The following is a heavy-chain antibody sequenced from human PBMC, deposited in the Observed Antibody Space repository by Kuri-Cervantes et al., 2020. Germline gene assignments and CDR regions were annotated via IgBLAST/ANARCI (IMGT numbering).Heavy chain of an antibody. CDR1: GFTFSSYW. V-gene: IGHV3-7*01. D-gene: IGHD1-7*01. CDR2: VKQDGSEK. CDR3: AKDQYNWNYISVYNWFDP. Sequence: GGSLRLSCAASGFTFSSYWMSWVRQAPGKGLEWVANVKQDGSEKYYVDSVKGRFTISRDNAKNSLYLQMNSLRAEDTAVYYCAKDQYNWNYISVYNWFDPWGQGTLVTVSS. J-gene: IGHJ5*02.